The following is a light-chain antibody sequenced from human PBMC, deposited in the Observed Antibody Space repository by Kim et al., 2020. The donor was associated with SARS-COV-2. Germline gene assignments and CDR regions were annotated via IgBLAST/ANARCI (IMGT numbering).Light chain of an antibody. CDR2: GAS. CDR1: QSVTSTY. Sequence: EVVLTQSPSTLSLSPGERATLSCRASQSVTSTYLAWYQQKPGQAPRLLISGASRRAAGIPDRFTGSGSGTDFTLTISRLEPEDFAMYYCHNYGLSRFGQGTRLEIK. J-gene: IGKJ5*01. CDR3: HNYGLSR. V-gene: IGKV3-20*01.